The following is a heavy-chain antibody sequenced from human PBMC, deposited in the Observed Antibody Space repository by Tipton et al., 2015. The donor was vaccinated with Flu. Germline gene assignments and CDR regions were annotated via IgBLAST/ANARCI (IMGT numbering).Heavy chain of an antibody. Sequence: TLFLTCAVYGGSFSAYYWSWIRQPPGKGLAWVGEINHSGTTNYNPSLTSRVTISADTSKKQFSLRLTSVTAADTAVYYCASKVANWGLWEPLDYWGHGTLVTVSS. CDR2: INHSGTT. J-gene: IGHJ4*01. CDR1: GGSFSAYY. D-gene: IGHD7-27*01. CDR3: ASKVANWGLWEPLDY. V-gene: IGHV4-34*01.